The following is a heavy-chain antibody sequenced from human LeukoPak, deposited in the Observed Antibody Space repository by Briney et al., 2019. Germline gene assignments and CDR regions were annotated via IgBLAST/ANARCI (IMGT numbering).Heavy chain of an antibody. CDR1: GYTFTSYY. CDR2: INTSGGST. Sequence: ASVKVSCKASGYTFTSYYMHWVRQAPGQGLEWMGIINTSGGSTSYAQKFQGRVTMTRDMSTSTVYMELSSLRSEDTAVYYCASSCNNYYYYYMDVWGKGTTVTVSS. D-gene: IGHD2/OR15-2a*01. J-gene: IGHJ6*03. V-gene: IGHV1-46*01. CDR3: ASSCNNYYYYYMDV.